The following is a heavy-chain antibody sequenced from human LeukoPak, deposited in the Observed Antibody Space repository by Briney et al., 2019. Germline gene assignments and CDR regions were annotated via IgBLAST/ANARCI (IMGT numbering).Heavy chain of an antibody. CDR1: GFTFSDYH. Sequence: GGSLRLSCAASGFTFSDYHMTWIRQAPGKGLEWVSYISPSGSTTYYADSVKGRFTISRDNAKKSLYLQMNSLRAEDTAVYYCARVGQFDYWGQGTLVTVSS. CDR2: ISPSGSTT. CDR3: ARVGQFDY. V-gene: IGHV3-11*01. J-gene: IGHJ4*02.